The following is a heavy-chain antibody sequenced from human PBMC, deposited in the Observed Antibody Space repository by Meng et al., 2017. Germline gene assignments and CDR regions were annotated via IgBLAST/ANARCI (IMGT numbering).Heavy chain of an antibody. J-gene: IGHJ5*02. Sequence: SETLSLTCTVSGGSISSGSYYWSWIRQPAGKGLEWIGRIYTSGSTNYNPSLKSRVTISVDTSKNQFSLKLSSVTAADTAVYYCARDLGVGPAWFDPWGQGTRV. D-gene: IGHD7-27*01. CDR1: GGSISSGSYY. V-gene: IGHV4-61*02. CDR2: IYTSGST. CDR3: ARDLGVGPAWFDP.